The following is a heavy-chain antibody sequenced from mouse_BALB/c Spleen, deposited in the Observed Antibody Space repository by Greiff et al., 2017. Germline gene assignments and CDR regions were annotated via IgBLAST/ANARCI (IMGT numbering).Heavy chain of an antibody. CDR1: GFNIKDYY. CDR3: ARHGNYLAWFAY. CDR2: IDPENGNT. V-gene: IGHV14-1*02. D-gene: IGHD2-1*01. J-gene: IGHJ3*01. Sequence: EVKLQQSGAELVRPGALVKLSCKASGFNIKDYYMHWVKQRPEQGLEWIGWIDPENGNTIYDPKFQGKASITADTSSNTAYLQLSSLTSEDTAVYYCARHGNYLAWFAYWGQGTLVTVSA.